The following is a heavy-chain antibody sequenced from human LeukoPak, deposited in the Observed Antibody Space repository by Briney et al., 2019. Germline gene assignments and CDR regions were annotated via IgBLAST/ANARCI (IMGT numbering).Heavy chain of an antibody. CDR3: APEVAARSEGFDY. CDR2: ISSSSSYI. D-gene: IGHD6-6*01. Sequence: GGSLRLSCAASGFTFSSYSMNWVRQAPGKGLEWVSSISSSSSYIYYADSVKGRYTISRDNAKNSLYLQMNSLRAEDTAVYYCAPEVAARSEGFDYWGQGTLVAVSS. J-gene: IGHJ4*02. CDR1: GFTFSSYS. V-gene: IGHV3-21*01.